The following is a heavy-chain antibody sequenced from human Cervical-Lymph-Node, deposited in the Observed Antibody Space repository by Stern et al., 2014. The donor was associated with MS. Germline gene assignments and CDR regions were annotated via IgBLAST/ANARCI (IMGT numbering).Heavy chain of an antibody. CDR1: GYIFTGYY. CDR3: ARDQRGITIFGVVTDYYYLGMDV. V-gene: IGHV1-2*02. Sequence: VQLVESGAEVKKPGASVKVSCKTSGYIFTGYYIHWVRQAPGQGLELLACIKPNTGGTKYAQKFQGRVTMSRDTSISTAYVELSSLTSDDTAVYYCARDQRGITIFGVVTDYYYLGMDVWGQGTTVTVSS. D-gene: IGHD3-3*01. J-gene: IGHJ6*02. CDR2: IKPNTGGT.